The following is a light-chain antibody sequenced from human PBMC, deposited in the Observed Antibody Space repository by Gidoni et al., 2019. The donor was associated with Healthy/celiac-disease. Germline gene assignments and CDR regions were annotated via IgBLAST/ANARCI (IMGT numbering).Light chain of an antibody. CDR3: SSYTSSSTPVV. CDR1: SSDVGGYNY. CDR2: DVS. Sequence: QSALTEPASEAGSPGQSITISCTGHSSDVGGYNYVPWYQQHPCKAPKLMIYDVSNRPSGVSTRFSGSKSGNTASLTISGLQAEDEADYYCSSYTSSSTPVVFGGGTKLTVL. J-gene: IGLJ2*01. V-gene: IGLV2-14*03.